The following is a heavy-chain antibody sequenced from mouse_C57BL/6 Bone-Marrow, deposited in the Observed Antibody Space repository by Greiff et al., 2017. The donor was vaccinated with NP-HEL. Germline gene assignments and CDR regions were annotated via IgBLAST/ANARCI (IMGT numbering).Heavy chain of an antibody. CDR2: ISSGSSTI. D-gene: IGHD2-1*01. V-gene: IGHV5-17*01. Sequence: EVQLVESGGGLVKPGGSLTLSCAASGFTFSDYGMHWVRQAPEQGLEWVAYISSGSSTISYADTVKGRFPISRDNATHTLFLQMTSLRSEDTAMDYCATPFYYGNYLYAMDYWGQGTSVTVSS. CDR1: GFTFSDYG. CDR3: ATPFYYGNYLYAMDY. J-gene: IGHJ4*01.